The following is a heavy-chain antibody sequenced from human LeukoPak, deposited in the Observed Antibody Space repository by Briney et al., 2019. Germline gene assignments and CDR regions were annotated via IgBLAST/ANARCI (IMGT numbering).Heavy chain of an antibody. J-gene: IGHJ4*02. CDR2: ISGSGGST. Sequence: GGSLRLSCAASGFTFSSYAMSWVRQAPGKGLEWVSAISGSGGSTYYADSVKGRFTISRDNSKNTPYLQMNSLRAEDTAVYYCAKDVAMIVVVTDYWGQGTLVTVSS. D-gene: IGHD3-22*01. CDR1: GFTFSSYA. CDR3: AKDVAMIVVVTDY. V-gene: IGHV3-23*01.